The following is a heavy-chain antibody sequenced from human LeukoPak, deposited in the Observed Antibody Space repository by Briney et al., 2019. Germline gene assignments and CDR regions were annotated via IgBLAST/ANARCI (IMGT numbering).Heavy chain of an antibody. D-gene: IGHD6-19*01. CDR1: GVPISSSNW. Sequence: SEPLSLTCAVSGVPISSSNWLSRVRHPPGKGLEWIGEIYYSGSTNYNPSLKSRVTISVEKSKNQFSLKLSSVTAADTAVYYCASSPVAGPDYWGQGTLVTVSS. CDR3: ASSPVAGPDY. CDR2: IYYSGST. V-gene: IGHV4-4*02. J-gene: IGHJ4*02.